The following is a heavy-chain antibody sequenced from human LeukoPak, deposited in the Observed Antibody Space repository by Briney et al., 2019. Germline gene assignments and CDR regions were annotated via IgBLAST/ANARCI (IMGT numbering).Heavy chain of an antibody. CDR1: GFTFSSYW. CDR2: IKQDGSEK. Sequence: GGSLRLSCAVSGFTFSSYWMHWVRHAPGKGLEWVANIKQDGSEKYYVDSVKGRFTISRDNAKNSLYLQMNSLRAEDTAVYYCARSTAVVVGATYCFDLWGRGTLVTVSS. CDR3: ARSTAVVVGATYCFDL. V-gene: IGHV3-7*03. J-gene: IGHJ2*01. D-gene: IGHD1-26*01.